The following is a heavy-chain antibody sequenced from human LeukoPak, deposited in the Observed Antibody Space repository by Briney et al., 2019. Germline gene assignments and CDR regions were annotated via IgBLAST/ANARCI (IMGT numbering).Heavy chain of an antibody. CDR3: ARIRRTTVVTAGAFDI. Sequence: SGPTLVNPTQTLTLTCTFSGFSLSTSGMCVSWIRQPPGKALEWLALIDWDDDKYYSTSLKTRLTISKDTSKNQVVLTMTNMDPLDTATYYCARIRRTTVVTAGAFDIWGQGTMVTVSS. J-gene: IGHJ3*02. CDR1: GFSLSTSGMC. D-gene: IGHD4-23*01. V-gene: IGHV2-70*01. CDR2: IDWDDDK.